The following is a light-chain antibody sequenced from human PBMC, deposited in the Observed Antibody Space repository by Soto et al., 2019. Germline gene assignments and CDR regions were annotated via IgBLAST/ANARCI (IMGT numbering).Light chain of an antibody. Sequence: DIQMTQSPSTLSASVGDRVTITCRASQSISTWLAWYQQKPGKAPKLLIYDASSLQSGVPSRFSGSGSGTEFPLTISSLQPDDFATYDCQQFHSYSWTFGQGTKVEIK. CDR3: QQFHSYSWT. CDR1: QSISTW. J-gene: IGKJ1*01. V-gene: IGKV1-5*01. CDR2: DAS.